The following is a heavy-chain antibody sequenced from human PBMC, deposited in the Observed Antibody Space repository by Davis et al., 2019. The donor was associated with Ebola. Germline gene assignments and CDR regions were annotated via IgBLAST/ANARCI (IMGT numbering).Heavy chain of an antibody. Sequence: GESLKISCAASGSTFSSYSMNWVRQAPGKGLEWVSSISGSSTYVFYADSVKGRFTISRDNSKNTLYLQMNSLRAEDTAVYYCARVGVGQQGGLFDYWGQGTLVTVSS. CDR1: GSTFSSYS. J-gene: IGHJ4*02. V-gene: IGHV3-21*01. CDR2: ISGSSTYV. CDR3: ARVGVGQQGGLFDY. D-gene: IGHD3-16*01.